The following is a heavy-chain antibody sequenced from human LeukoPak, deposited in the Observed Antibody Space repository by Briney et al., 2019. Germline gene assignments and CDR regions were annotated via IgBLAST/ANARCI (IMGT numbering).Heavy chain of an antibody. Sequence: GGSLRLSCVVSGSTFNRCWMNWVRQAPGKGLEWVAHINPDGRDTYYVDSVKGRFTISRDNAQNSMYLQMNSLRVEDKAVYYCTSWGDTTAEYFQRWGQGTLVTVSS. CDR3: TSWGDTTAEYFQR. V-gene: IGHV3-7*01. CDR1: GSTFNRCW. CDR2: INPDGRDT. J-gene: IGHJ1*01. D-gene: IGHD2-21*02.